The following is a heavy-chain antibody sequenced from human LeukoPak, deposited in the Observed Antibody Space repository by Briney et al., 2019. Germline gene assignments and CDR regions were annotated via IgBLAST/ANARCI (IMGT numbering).Heavy chain of an antibody. Sequence: SETLSLTCTVSGGSISSSSYYWGWIRQPPGKGLEWIGSIYYSGSTYYNPSLKSRVTISVDTSKNQFSLKLSSVTAADTAVYYCATRPGVLRYLFDPWGQGTLVTVSS. CDR1: GGSISSSSYY. CDR2: IYYSGST. D-gene: IGHD3-9*01. J-gene: IGHJ5*02. CDR3: ATRPGVLRYLFDP. V-gene: IGHV4-39*01.